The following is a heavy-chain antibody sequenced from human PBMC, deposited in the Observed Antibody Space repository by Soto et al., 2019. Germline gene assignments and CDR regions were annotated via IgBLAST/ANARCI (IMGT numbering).Heavy chain of an antibody. CDR3: TTSFYRAGEPQD. V-gene: IGHV3-15*07. CDR1: GFTFSNAW. CDR2: IKSKTDGGTT. D-gene: IGHD3-16*01. Sequence: GSLRLSCAASGFTFSNAWMNWARQAPGKGLEWVGRIKSKTDGGTTDYAAPVKGRFTISRDDSKNTLYLQMNSLKTEDTAVYYCTTSFYRAGEPQDWGQGTLVTVSS. J-gene: IGHJ4*02.